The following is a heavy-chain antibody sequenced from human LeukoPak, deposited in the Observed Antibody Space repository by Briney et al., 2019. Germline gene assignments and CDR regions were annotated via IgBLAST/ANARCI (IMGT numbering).Heavy chain of an antibody. J-gene: IGHJ4*02. CDR3: ARGPDRPDYDYVWGSYRQYYFDY. CDR1: GGSISSSSYY. V-gene: IGHV4-39*07. Sequence: ASETLSLTCTVSGGSISSSSYYWGWIRQPPGKGLEWIGSIYYSGSTYYNPSLKSRVTISVDTSKNQFSLKLSSVTAADTAVYYCARGPDRPDYDYVWGSYRQYYFDYWGQGTLVTVSS. CDR2: IYYSGST. D-gene: IGHD3-16*02.